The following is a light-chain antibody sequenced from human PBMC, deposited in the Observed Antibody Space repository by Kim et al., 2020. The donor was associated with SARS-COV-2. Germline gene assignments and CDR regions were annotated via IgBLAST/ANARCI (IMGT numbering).Light chain of an antibody. V-gene: IGLV2-18*02. CDR2: EVS. CDR1: NRDVGKYNR. CDR3: SSYTSSSTWV. J-gene: IGLJ3*02. Sequence: GQSVTISGTGTNRDVGKYNRVTWYQQPPVTAPKLMIYEVSNRPSGVPDRFSGSKSGNAASLTISGLQAEDEADYYCSSYTSSSTWVFGGGTQLTVL.